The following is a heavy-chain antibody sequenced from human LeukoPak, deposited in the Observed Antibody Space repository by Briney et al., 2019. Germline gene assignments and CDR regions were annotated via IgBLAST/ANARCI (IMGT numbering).Heavy chain of an antibody. CDR1: GYTFTGSY. Sequence: ASVKVSCKASGYTFTGSYIHWVRQAPGQGLEWMGWISVYNGKTNYTQKLQGRVTMTTDTSTSTAYMELRSLRSDDTAVYYCARDPDGDYDFDFWGQGTLVTVSS. J-gene: IGHJ4*02. CDR2: ISVYNGKT. CDR3: ARDPDGDYDFDF. V-gene: IGHV1-18*04. D-gene: IGHD4-17*01.